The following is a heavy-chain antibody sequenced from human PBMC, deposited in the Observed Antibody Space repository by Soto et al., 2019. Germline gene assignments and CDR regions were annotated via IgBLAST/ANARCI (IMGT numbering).Heavy chain of an antibody. D-gene: IGHD3-10*01. CDR1: GYTFTSYG. J-gene: IGHJ4*02. Sequence: ASVKVSCKASGYTFTSYGISWVRQAPGQGLEWMGWISAYNGNTNYAQKLQGRVTMTTDTSTSTAYMELRSLRSDDTAVYYCARDGVRYYYGSGSKFLDYWGQGTLVTVSS. CDR2: ISAYNGNT. V-gene: IGHV1-18*01. CDR3: ARDGVRYYYGSGSKFLDY.